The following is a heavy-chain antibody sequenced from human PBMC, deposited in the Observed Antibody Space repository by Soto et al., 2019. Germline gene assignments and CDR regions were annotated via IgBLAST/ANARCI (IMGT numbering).Heavy chain of an antibody. CDR1: GLTFSSYA. CDR3: AKGFNCGANCYSFYFDY. D-gene: IGHD2-21*02. Sequence: EVQLLESGGGLVQPGGSLRLSCAASGLTFSSYAMSWVRQAPGKGLEWVSAISGSGGSTYYADSVKGRFTISRDNSKNTWYLRMNSLRAEVTAVYYCAKGFNCGANCYSFYFDYWGQGTLVTVSS. J-gene: IGHJ4*02. CDR2: ISGSGGST. V-gene: IGHV3-23*01.